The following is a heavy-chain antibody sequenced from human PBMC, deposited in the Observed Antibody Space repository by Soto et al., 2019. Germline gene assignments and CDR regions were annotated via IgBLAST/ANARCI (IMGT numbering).Heavy chain of an antibody. Sequence: QITLKESGPTLVKLTQTLTLTCTFSGFSLSTSGVGVGWIRQPPGKALEWLALIYWDDDKRYSPSLKTRLTVTKDTSKNQVVLTMTNMDPVDTATYHCAHNYDILTGYYRGVISFAYWGQGTLVTVSS. CDR3: AHNYDILTGYYRGVISFAY. CDR1: GFSLSTSGVG. CDR2: IYWDDDK. D-gene: IGHD3-9*01. J-gene: IGHJ4*02. V-gene: IGHV2-5*02.